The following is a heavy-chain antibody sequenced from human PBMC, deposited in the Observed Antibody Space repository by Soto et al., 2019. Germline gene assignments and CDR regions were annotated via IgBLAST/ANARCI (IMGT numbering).Heavy chain of an antibody. CDR2: ICCSGSSR. Sequence: GGSLRLSCAASGFTFXXXGMHWVXXXPGKGLEWVAVICCSGSSRYYGDAVKGRFTISRDNSKNTLYLQMNSLRAEDTAVYYCAKAPPDTWNGRFDYWGQGTLVTVSS. D-gene: IGHD1-1*01. CDR1: GFTFXXXG. J-gene: IGHJ4*02. CDR3: AKAPPDTWNGRFDY. V-gene: IGHV3-23*05.